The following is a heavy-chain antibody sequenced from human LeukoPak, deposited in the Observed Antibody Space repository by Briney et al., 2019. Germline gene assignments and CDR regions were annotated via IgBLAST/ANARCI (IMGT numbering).Heavy chain of an antibody. Sequence: SETLSLTCTVSGGSISSYYWSWIRQPPGKGLEWIGYIYYNGSTNYTPSLKSRVTISLDTSKNQFSLKLSSVTAADTAVYYCARLGRSRSSGFFDYWGQGTLVTVSS. D-gene: IGHD6-25*01. CDR1: GGSISSYY. CDR3: ARLGRSRSSGFFDY. J-gene: IGHJ4*02. CDR2: IYYNGST. V-gene: IGHV4-59*08.